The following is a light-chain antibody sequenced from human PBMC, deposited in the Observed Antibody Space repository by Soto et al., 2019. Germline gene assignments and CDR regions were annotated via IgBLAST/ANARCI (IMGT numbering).Light chain of an antibody. J-gene: IGKJ1*01. CDR1: QSISRN. CDR2: AAS. Sequence: EIVMTHSPATLSVTQGERATLSCRASQSISRNLAWYQQKPGQAPRLLIYAASTRATGLPARFSGSGSGTEFTLTISSLQSEDFAVYSCQQYNNWPLTFGQGSKVDIK. CDR3: QQYNNWPLT. V-gene: IGKV3-15*01.